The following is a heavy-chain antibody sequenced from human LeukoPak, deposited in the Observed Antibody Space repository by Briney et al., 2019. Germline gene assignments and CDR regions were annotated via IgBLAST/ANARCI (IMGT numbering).Heavy chain of an antibody. CDR1: GFTFSSYW. J-gene: IGHJ4*02. Sequence: PGGSLRLSCAASGFTFSSYWMHWVRQAPGKGLEWVSLISGDGGSTYYADSVKGRFTISRDNSKNSLYLQMNSLRTEDTALYYCAKDMTDGGHDYWGQGTLVTVSS. CDR3: AKDMTDGGHDY. CDR2: ISGDGGST. D-gene: IGHD2-21*02. V-gene: IGHV3-43*02.